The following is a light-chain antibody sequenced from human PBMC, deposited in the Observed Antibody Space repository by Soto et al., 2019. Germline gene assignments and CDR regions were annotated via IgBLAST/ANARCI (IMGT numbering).Light chain of an antibody. CDR3: HQHGGSPET. V-gene: IGKV3-15*01. CDR2: GAS. CDR1: QSVSSN. Sequence: EIVMTQSTATLSVSPGERATLSCRASQSVSSNLAWYQQKPGQAPRLLIYGASTRATGIPARFSGSGSGTEFILTISGLEPEDSGIYHCHQHGGSPETFGQGTKVDIK. J-gene: IGKJ1*01.